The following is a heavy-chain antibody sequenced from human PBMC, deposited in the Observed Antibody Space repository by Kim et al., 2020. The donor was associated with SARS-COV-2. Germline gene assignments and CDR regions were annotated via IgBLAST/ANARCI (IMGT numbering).Heavy chain of an antibody. J-gene: IGHJ4*01. Sequence: GGSLRLSCAASGFTFISYGMHWVRQAPGKGLEWVAGISYDGSNKYYADSVKGRFTISRDNSKNTLYLQMNSLRAEDTAVYYCAKDDYDILPSGFDYWG. V-gene: IGHV3-30*18. CDR3: AKDDYDILPSGFDY. CDR1: GFTFISYG. D-gene: IGHD3-9*01. CDR2: ISYDGSNK.